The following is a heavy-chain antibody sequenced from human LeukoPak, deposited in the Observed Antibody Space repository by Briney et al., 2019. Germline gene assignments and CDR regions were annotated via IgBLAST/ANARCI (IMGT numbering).Heavy chain of an antibody. V-gene: IGHV4-34*01. CDR2: INHSGST. CDR1: GGSFSGYY. Sequence: LETLSLTCAVYGGSFSGYYWSWIRQPPGKGLEWIGEINHSGSTNYNPSLKSRVTISVDTSKNQISLKLSSVTAADTAVYYCASRPYYYDSSGPGYGYWGQGTLVTVSS. J-gene: IGHJ4*02. CDR3: ASRPYYYDSSGPGYGY. D-gene: IGHD3-22*01.